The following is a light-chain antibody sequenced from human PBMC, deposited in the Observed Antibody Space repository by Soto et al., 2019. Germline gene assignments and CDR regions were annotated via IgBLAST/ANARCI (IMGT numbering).Light chain of an antibody. J-gene: IGKJ2*01. CDR3: QQYNNWPHT. V-gene: IGKV3-15*01. CDR1: QSVSSK. Sequence: MTQSPSTLSASVGDRVTITCRASQSVSSKLAWFQQKPGQAPSLLIYGVSTRATGVPVRFSGSGSGTEFTLTINSLQSEDFAVYYCQQYNNWPHTFGQGTKLEIK. CDR2: GVS.